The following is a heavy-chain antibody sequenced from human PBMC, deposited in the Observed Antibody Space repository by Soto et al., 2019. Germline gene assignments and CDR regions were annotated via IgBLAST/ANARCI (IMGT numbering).Heavy chain of an antibody. V-gene: IGHV4-4*07. D-gene: IGHD2-21*01. J-gene: IGHJ6*02. CDR3: ARGSRAAGDYYYYGMDV. CDR1: GGYISSHY. Sequence: QVQLQESGPGLVKPSGTLSLTCTVSGGYISSHYWSWIWQPAGKGLEWMGRIFDSGGTNYNPSLKRRVTMSLDTAKNQFSLILTSVTAADTAVYYCARGSRAAGDYYYYGMDVWGQGTTVTVSS. CDR2: IFDSGGT.